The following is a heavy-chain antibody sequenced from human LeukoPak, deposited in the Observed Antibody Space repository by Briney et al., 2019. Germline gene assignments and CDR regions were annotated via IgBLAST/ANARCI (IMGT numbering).Heavy chain of an antibody. Sequence: PGGSLRLSCAASGFTFNNYAMNWVRQAPGKGLEWVSTISGSGGSTYYADSVKGRFTISRDNSKNTLYLQMNSLRAEDTAVYYCAKGLNYDFWSGYYTGAFDIWGQGTMVTVSS. J-gene: IGHJ3*02. CDR2: ISGSGGST. CDR1: GFTFNNYA. D-gene: IGHD3-3*01. V-gene: IGHV3-23*01. CDR3: AKGLNYDFWSGYYTGAFDI.